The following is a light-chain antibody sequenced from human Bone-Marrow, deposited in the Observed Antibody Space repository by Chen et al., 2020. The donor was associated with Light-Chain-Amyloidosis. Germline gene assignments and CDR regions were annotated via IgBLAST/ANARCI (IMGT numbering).Light chain of an antibody. CDR3: QQYGTSPLT. V-gene: IGKV3-20*01. CDR1: QTISSNY. Sequence: EIVLTQSPGTLSLSPGEGANLSCRASQTISSNYLTWYQQKFGQAPRLRIYGSSIRATGIPDRFTGSGSGTDFTLTINSLEPEDFAMYYCQQYGTSPLTFGGGTKVEIK. CDR2: GSS. J-gene: IGKJ4*01.